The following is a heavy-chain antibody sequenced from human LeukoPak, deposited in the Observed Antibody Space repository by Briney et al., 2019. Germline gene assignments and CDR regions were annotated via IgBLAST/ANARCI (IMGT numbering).Heavy chain of an antibody. D-gene: IGHD5-12*01. CDR3: ARDSESGYSGYDPSFDY. V-gene: IGHV4-34*01. CDR1: GGSFSGYY. Sequence: SETLSLTCAVYGGSFSGYYWSWIRQPPGKGLEWIGEINHSGSTNYNPSLKSRVTISLDTSNNQFSLRLTSVAAADTAVYFCARDSESGYSGYDPSFDYWGQGILVTVSS. J-gene: IGHJ4*02. CDR2: INHSGST.